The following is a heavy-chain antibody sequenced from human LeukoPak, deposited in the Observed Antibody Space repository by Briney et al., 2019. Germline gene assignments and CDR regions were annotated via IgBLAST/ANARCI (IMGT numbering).Heavy chain of an antibody. V-gene: IGHV4-30-4*01. CDR1: GGSISSGDYY. D-gene: IGHD3-3*01. CDR3: ARVIFLEWFTDY. J-gene: IGHJ4*02. Sequence: LSQTLSLTCTVSGGSISSGDYYWSWIRQPPGKGLEWIGYIYYSGSTYYNPSLKSRVTISVDTSKNQFSLKLSSVTAADTAVYYCARVIFLEWFTDYWGQGTLVTVSS. CDR2: IYYSGST.